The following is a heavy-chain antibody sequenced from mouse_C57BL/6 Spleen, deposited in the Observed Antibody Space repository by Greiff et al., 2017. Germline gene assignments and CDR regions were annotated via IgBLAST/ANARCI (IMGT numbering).Heavy chain of an antibody. Sequence: EVQLVESGGGLVKPGGSLKLSCAASGFTFSDYGMHWVRQAPEKGLEWVAYISSGISTIYYADTVKGRFTISRDNAKKTLFLQMTSLRSEETAMYYCARGHYGSSYAMDYWRQGTSVTVSS. J-gene: IGHJ4*01. V-gene: IGHV5-17*01. CDR2: ISSGISTI. CDR1: GFTFSDYG. CDR3: ARGHYGSSYAMDY. D-gene: IGHD1-1*01.